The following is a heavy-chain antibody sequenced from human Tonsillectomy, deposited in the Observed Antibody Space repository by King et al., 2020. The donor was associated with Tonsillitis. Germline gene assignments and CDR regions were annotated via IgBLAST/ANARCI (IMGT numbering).Heavy chain of an antibody. CDR3: ARGATSSSWSHLQH. Sequence: VQLVESGGGVVQPGRSLRLSCAASGFTFSSYAMHWVRQAPGKGLEWVAVISYDGSNKYYADSMKGRFTISRDNSKNTLYLQMNSLRAEDTAVYYCARGATSSSWSHLQHWGQGTLVTVSS. CDR1: GFTFSSYA. CDR2: ISYDGSNK. V-gene: IGHV3-30-3*01. D-gene: IGHD6-13*01. J-gene: IGHJ1*01.